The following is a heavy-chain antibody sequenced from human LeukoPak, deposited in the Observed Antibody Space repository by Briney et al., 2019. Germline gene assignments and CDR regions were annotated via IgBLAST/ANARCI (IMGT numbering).Heavy chain of an antibody. J-gene: IGHJ3*02. V-gene: IGHV1-2*02. CDR1: GYTFTGYY. D-gene: IGHD6-6*01. Sequence: GASVKVSCKASGYTFTGYYMHWVRQAPGQGLEWMGWINPNSGGTNYARKFQGRVTMTRDTSISTAYMELSRLRSDDTAVYYCASDTNVPNAFDIWGQGTMVTVSS. CDR3: ASDTNVPNAFDI. CDR2: INPNSGGT.